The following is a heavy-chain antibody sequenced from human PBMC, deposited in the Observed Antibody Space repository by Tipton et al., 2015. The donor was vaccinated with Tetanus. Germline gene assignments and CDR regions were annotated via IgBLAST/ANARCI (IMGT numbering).Heavy chain of an antibody. Sequence: SLRLSCAASGFTFSDYYVTWIRQAPGKGLEWVSYITGGGSSIYYADSVKGRFTISRDNAKNSLYLQMNSLRVEDTAVYYCAGPALLSTYGLDIWGQGTMVTVSS. CDR3: AGPALLSTYGLDI. CDR2: ITGGGSSI. V-gene: IGHV3-11*01. D-gene: IGHD2-8*01. CDR1: GFTFSDYY. J-gene: IGHJ3*02.